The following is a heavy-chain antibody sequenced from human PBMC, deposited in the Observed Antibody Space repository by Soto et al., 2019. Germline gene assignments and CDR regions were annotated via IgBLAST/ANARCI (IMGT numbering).Heavy chain of an antibody. Sequence: SETLSLTCTVSGGSISSYYWSWIRQPPGKGLEWIGYIYYSGSTNYNPSLKSRVTISVDTSKNQFSLKLSSVTAADTAVYYCARRTGSYGSGADYYYYYYMDVWGKGTTVTVSS. D-gene: IGHD3-10*01. J-gene: IGHJ6*03. CDR2: IYYSGST. V-gene: IGHV4-59*08. CDR1: GGSISSYY. CDR3: ARRTGSYGSGADYYYYYYMDV.